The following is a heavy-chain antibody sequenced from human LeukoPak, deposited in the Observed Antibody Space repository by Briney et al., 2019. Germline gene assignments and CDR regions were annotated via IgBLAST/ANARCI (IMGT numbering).Heavy chain of an antibody. V-gene: IGHV1-69*13. CDR1: GGTFSGYA. J-gene: IGHJ6*02. CDR3: ARPIVVVPAAAPSGYYGMDV. CDR2: IIPIFGTA. Sequence: ASVKVSCKASGGTFSGYAISWVRRAPGQGLEWMGGIIPIFGTANYAQKFQGRVTITADESTSTAYMELSSLRSEDTAVYYCARPIVVVPAAAPSGYYGMDVWGQGTTVTVSS. D-gene: IGHD2-2*01.